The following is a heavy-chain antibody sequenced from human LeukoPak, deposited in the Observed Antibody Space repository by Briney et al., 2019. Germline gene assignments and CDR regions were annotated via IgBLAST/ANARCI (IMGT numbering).Heavy chain of an antibody. D-gene: IGHD3-3*01. CDR3: ARVLSPHDFWSGRYYFDY. J-gene: IGHJ4*02. Sequence: SETLSLTCAVSGGSISSGGYSWSWIRQPPGKGLEWIGYIYHSGSTYYNPSLKSRVTISVDRSKNQFSLKLSSVTAADTAVYYCARVLSPHDFWSGRYYFDYWGQGTLVTVSS. CDR2: IYHSGST. V-gene: IGHV4-30-2*01. CDR1: GGSISSGGYS.